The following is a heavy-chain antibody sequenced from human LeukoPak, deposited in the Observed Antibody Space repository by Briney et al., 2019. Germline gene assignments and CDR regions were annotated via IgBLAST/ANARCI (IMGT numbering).Heavy chain of an antibody. J-gene: IGHJ4*02. V-gene: IGHV4-31*03. CDR1: GGSISSGGYY. CDR3: AGRRKTHLDY. CDR2: IYYSGST. Sequence: SQTLSLTCTVSGGSISSGGYYWSWIRQHPGKGLEWIGYIYYSGSTYYNPSLKSRVTISVDTSKNQFSLKLSSVTAVDTAVYYCAGRRKTHLDYWGQGTLVTVSS.